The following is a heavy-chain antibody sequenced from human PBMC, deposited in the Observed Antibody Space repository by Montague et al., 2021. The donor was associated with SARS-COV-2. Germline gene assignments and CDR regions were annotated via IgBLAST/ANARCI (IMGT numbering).Heavy chain of an antibody. CDR3: AKDIERLRWGDYGMDV. V-gene: IGHV3-43D*03. CDR2: ISWDGGST. CDR1: GFTFDDYA. D-gene: IGHD4-23*01. Sequence: SLRLSCAASGFTFDDYAMHWVRQAPGKGLEWVSLISWDGGSTYXXXSXXXRFTISRDNSKNSLYLQMNSLRAEDTALYYCAKDIERLRWGDYGMDVWGQGTTVTVSS. J-gene: IGHJ6*02.